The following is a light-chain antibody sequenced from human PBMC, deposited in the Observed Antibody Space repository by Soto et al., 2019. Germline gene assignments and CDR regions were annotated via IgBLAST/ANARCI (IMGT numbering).Light chain of an antibody. CDR2: LGS. J-gene: IGKJ5*01. CDR3: MQALQTPPT. Sequence: IVMTQSPLYMPITPGAPASISCRSSQSLLHSNGYNYLDWYLQKPGQSPQLLIYLGSNRASGVPDRFSGSGSGTDFTLKISRVEAEDVGVYYCMQALQTPPTFGQGTRLENK. V-gene: IGKV2-28*01. CDR1: QSLLHSNGYNY.